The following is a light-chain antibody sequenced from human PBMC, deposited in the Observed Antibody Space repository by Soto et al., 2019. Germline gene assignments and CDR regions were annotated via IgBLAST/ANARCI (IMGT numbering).Light chain of an antibody. Sequence: EIVLTQSPGTLSLSPGERATISCRASQSVSNNYLAWYQQKPGQAPRLLIYGASNRATGIPDRFSGSGSGTDFTLTISRLEPEDFAVYYWQQYGSSGTFGQGTKVDIK. V-gene: IGKV3-20*01. J-gene: IGKJ1*01. CDR3: QQYGSSGT. CDR2: GAS. CDR1: QSVSNNY.